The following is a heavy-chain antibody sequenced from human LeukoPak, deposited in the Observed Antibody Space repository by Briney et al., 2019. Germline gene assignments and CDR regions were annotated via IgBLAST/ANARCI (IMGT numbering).Heavy chain of an antibody. D-gene: IGHD6-19*01. V-gene: IGHV3-23*01. CDR2: ISGSGGST. CDR1: GFTFSSYA. CDR3: AKDAVAGNDYYYDYYMDV. Sequence: PGGSLRLSCAASGFTFSSYAMSWVRQAPGKGLEWVSAISGSGGSTHYADSVKGRFTISRDNSKNTLYLQMNSLTAKDLAVYYCAKDAVAGNDYYYDYYMDVWGKRTTVTVSS. J-gene: IGHJ6*03.